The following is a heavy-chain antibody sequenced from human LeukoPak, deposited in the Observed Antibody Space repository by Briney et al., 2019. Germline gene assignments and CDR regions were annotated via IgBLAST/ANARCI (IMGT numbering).Heavy chain of an antibody. J-gene: IGHJ4*02. CDR3: ARYPVGDTFLDY. CDR2: IYYSGST. V-gene: IGHV4-39*07. D-gene: IGHD1-26*01. Sequence: ASETLSLTCTVSGGSISSSSYYWGWIRQPPGKGLEWIGSIYYSGSTYYNPSLKSRVTISVDTSKNQFSLKLSSVTAADTAVYYCARYPVGDTFLDYWGQGTLVTVSS. CDR1: GGSISSSSYY.